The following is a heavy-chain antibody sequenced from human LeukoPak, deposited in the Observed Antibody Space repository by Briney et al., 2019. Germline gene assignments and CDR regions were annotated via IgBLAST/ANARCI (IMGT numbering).Heavy chain of an antibody. CDR3: AKDRTGIVGATAFDY. V-gene: IGHV3-23*01. CDR2: LSGGGGNT. CDR1: GFTFSSYA. Sequence: PGGSLRLSCAASGFTFSSYAMSWVRQAPGKGLEWVSALSGGGGNTNYADSVEGRFTISRDNSKHTLYLQVNSLRAGDTAVYYCAKDRTGIVGATAFDYWGQGTLVTVSS. J-gene: IGHJ4*02. D-gene: IGHD1-26*01.